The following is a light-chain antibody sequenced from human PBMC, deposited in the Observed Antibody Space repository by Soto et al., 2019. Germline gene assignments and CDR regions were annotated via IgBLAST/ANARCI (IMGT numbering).Light chain of an antibody. V-gene: IGKV1-39*01. J-gene: IGKJ2*01. CDR1: QSISSY. Sequence: DIQMTQSPSSLSASVGDRVTITCRASQSISSYLNWYQQKPGKDPKLLIYAASSLQSGVPSRFSGSGSGTEFTLTISSLQPADFATYYCQQSYSTPYTFGQGTKLEIK. CDR2: AAS. CDR3: QQSYSTPYT.